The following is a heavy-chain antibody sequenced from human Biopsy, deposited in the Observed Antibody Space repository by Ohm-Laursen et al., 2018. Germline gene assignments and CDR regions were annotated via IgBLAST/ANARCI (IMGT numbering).Heavy chain of an antibody. J-gene: IGHJ4*02. CDR2: ISYTGYT. Sequence: SETLSLTCTVSGGFFTGHYWSWMRQPPGKGLEWIGHISYTGYTSYNASLKSRVTISVDTSRNHFFLRLSSLTAADTAVYYCARGSNDFGGLYFPRWGQGTLLTVSS. V-gene: IGHV4-59*11. CDR1: GGFFTGHY. D-gene: IGHD4-23*01. CDR3: ARGSNDFGGLYFPR.